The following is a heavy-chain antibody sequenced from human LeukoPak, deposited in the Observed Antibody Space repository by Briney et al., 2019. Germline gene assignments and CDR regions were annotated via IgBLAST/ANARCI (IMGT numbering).Heavy chain of an antibody. Sequence: ASVKVSCKASGYTFTGYYMHWVRQAAGQGLEWMGWINPNSGGTNYAQKLQGRVTMTRDTSISTAYMELRSLRSDDTAVYYCARALVVVTPDYWGQGTLVTVSS. V-gene: IGHV1-2*02. J-gene: IGHJ4*02. CDR3: ARALVVVTPDY. CDR2: INPNSGGT. CDR1: GYTFTGYY. D-gene: IGHD3-22*01.